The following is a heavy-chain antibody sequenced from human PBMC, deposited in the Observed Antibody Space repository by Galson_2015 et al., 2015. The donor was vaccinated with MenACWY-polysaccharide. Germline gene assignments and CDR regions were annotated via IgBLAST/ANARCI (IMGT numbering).Heavy chain of an antibody. CDR1: GFTFSSYA. CDR2: ISGSGGST. D-gene: IGHD1-26*01. J-gene: IGHJ4*02. CDR3: ARGGSYYLKPADY. V-gene: IGHV3-23*01. Sequence: SLRLSCAASGFTFSSYAMSWVRQAPGKGLEWVSAISGSGGSTYYADSVKGRFTISRDNSKNSLYLQMNSLRAEDTAVYYCARGGSYYLKPADYWGQGTLVTVSS.